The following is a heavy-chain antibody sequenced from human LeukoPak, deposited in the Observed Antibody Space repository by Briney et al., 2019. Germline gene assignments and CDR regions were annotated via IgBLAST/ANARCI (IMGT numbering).Heavy chain of an antibody. V-gene: IGHV4-31*03. CDR1: GGSISSGGYH. J-gene: IGHJ5*02. Sequence: SQTLSLTCTVSGGSISSGGYHWSWICQHPGKGLEWIGYIYYSGSTYYNPSLKSRVTISVDTSKNQFSLKLSSVTAADTAVYYCARGRLTIFGVVTEKFYNWFDPWGQGTLVTVSS. D-gene: IGHD3-3*01. CDR2: IYYSGST. CDR3: ARGRLTIFGVVTEKFYNWFDP.